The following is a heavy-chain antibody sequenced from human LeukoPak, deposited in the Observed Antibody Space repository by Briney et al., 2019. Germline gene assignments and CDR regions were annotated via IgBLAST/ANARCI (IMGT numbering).Heavy chain of an antibody. D-gene: IGHD2-8*01. CDR3: ARHLPSRREGCFHY. Sequence: SETLSLTCTVSGGSISSSSYYWGWIRQPPGKGLEWIGSIYYSGSTYYNPSLKSRVTISVDTSKNQFSLKLSSVTAADTAVYYCARHLPSRREGCFHYWGQGTLVTVSS. CDR1: GGSISSSSYY. V-gene: IGHV4-39*01. CDR2: IYYSGST. J-gene: IGHJ4*02.